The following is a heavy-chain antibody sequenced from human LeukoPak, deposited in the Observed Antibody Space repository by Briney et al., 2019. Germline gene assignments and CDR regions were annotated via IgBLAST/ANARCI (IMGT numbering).Heavy chain of an antibody. CDR1: GYTFIDYY. CDR3: ARNYMYGDDF. V-gene: IGHV1-2*02. Sequence: ASVNVSCKASGYTFIDYYIHWVRQAPGQGLEWMGWIDPNSGGTKYAQKFQGRVTMTRDTSITTTYMELSSLRSDDTAVYFCARNYMYGDDFWGQGTTVTVSS. D-gene: IGHD2-8*01. CDR2: IDPNSGGT. J-gene: IGHJ4*02.